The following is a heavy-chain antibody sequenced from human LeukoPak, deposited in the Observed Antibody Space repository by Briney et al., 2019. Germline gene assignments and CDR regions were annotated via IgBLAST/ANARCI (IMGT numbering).Heavy chain of an antibody. Sequence: GGSLRLSCAASGFTLSSYGMHWVRQAPGKGLEWVAVIWYDGSNKYYADSVKGRFTISRDNSKNTLYLQMNSLRAEDTAVYYCARDEPPYYYYGMDVWGQGTTVTVSS. CDR3: ARDEPPYYYYGMDV. CDR1: GFTLSSYG. D-gene: IGHD1-14*01. CDR2: IWYDGSNK. J-gene: IGHJ6*02. V-gene: IGHV3-33*01.